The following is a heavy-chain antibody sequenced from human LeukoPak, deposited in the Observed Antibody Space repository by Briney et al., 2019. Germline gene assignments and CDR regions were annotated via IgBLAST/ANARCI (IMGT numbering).Heavy chain of an antibody. CDR1: GFTFSSYA. V-gene: IGHV3-23*01. CDR2: ISGSGGST. J-gene: IGHJ5*02. D-gene: IGHD3-10*01. CDR3: AKDRSGELSPWFDP. Sequence: PGGSLRLSCAASGFTFSSYAMSWVRQAPGKGLEWVSAISGSGGSTYYADSVRGRFTISRDNSKNTLYLQMNSLRAEDTAVYYCAKDRSGELSPWFDPWGQGTLVTVSS.